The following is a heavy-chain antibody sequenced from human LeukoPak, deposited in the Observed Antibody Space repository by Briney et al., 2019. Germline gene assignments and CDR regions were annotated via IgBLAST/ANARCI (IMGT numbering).Heavy chain of an antibody. Sequence: SETLSLTCTVSGGSISSYYWSWIRQPPGKGLEWIGYIYYSGSTNYNPSLKSRVTISVDTSKNQFSLKLSSVTAADTTVYYCATEIVDGGFDPWGQGTLVTVSS. D-gene: IGHD2-15*01. CDR3: ATEIVDGGFDP. CDR2: IYYSGST. J-gene: IGHJ5*02. V-gene: IGHV4-59*01. CDR1: GGSISSYY.